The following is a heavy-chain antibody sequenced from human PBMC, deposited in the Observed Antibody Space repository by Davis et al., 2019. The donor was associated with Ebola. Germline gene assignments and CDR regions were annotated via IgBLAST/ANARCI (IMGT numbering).Heavy chain of an antibody. CDR1: GFTFTTSA. CDR2: IVVGSGYT. Sequence: AASVKVSCKASGFTFTTSAMQWVRQARGQRLEWIGWIVVGSGYTKYAQRFQERVTITRDMSTSTAYMELSSLTSDDTGLYYCARHVTYGLDYYYYGMDVWGKGTTVTVSS. V-gene: IGHV1-58*02. D-gene: IGHD2-8*01. CDR3: ARHVTYGLDYYYYGMDV. J-gene: IGHJ6*04.